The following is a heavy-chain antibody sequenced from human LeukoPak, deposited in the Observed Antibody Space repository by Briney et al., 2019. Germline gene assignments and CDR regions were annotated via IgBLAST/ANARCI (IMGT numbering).Heavy chain of an antibody. D-gene: IGHD1-26*01. J-gene: IGHJ4*02. CDR3: AKHYSSGGSYWGGDF. Sequence: SGGSLRLSXAASGFTFSNFGMHWIRQAPGKGLEWVAVERSGGSKHYADSVKGRFTISRDNSKNTLYLQMNSLRAEDTAVYYCAKHYSSGGSYWGGDFWGQGTLVTVSS. CDR1: GFTFSNFG. V-gene: IGHV3-30*02. CDR2: ERSGGSK.